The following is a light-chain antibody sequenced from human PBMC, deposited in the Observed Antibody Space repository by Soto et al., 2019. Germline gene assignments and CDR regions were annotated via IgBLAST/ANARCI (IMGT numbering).Light chain of an antibody. CDR3: SSYTSSSTYV. J-gene: IGLJ1*01. V-gene: IGLV2-14*01. CDR2: DVS. Sequence: QSVLTQPASGSGSPGQSSTISCTETSSDVGGYNYVSWYQQHPGKAPKFMIYDVSNRPSGVSNRFSGSKSGNTASLTISGLQAEDEADYYCSSYTSSSTYVFGTGTKVTVL. CDR1: SSDVGGYNY.